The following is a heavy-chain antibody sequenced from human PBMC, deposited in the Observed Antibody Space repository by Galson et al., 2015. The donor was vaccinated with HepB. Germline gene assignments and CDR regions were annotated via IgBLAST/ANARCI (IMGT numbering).Heavy chain of an antibody. CDR3: ARRDSDYDSSGYYYGY. Sequence: QSGAEVKKPGESLKISCKGSGYSFTSYWIGWVRQMPGKGLEWMGIIYPGDSDTRYSPSFQGQVTISADKSISTAYLQWSSLKASDTAMYYCARRDSDYDSSGYYYGYWGQGTLVTVSS. V-gene: IGHV5-51*03. CDR1: GYSFTSYW. J-gene: IGHJ4*02. D-gene: IGHD3-22*01. CDR2: IYPGDSDT.